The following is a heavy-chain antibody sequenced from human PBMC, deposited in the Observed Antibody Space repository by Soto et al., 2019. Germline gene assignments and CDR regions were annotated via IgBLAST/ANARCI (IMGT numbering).Heavy chain of an antibody. CDR2: ISDSGNTI. V-gene: IGHV3-48*01. J-gene: IGHJ4*02. CDR3: VRDLGGSRDADY. Sequence: EVQLVESGGGLVQPGGSLRLSCGVSGLTFRSYSFNWVRQAPGKGLEWVSYISDSGNTIYYADSVKGRFTISRDNAENSLYLQLNSLRAEDTAVYYCVRDLGGSRDADYWGQGTLVTVSS. CDR1: GLTFRSYS. D-gene: IGHD6-13*01.